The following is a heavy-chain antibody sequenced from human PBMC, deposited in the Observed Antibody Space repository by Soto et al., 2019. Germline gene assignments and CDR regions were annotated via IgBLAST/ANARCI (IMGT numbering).Heavy chain of an antibody. CDR2: ISAYNGKT. CDR3: ARAGSGAQHYYDSSGYSGSTWYNWFDP. V-gene: IGHV1-18*01. CDR1: GYTFTSYG. J-gene: IGHJ5*02. Sequence: ASVKVSCKASGYTFTSYGISWVRQAPGQGLEWMGWISAYNGKTNYAQKLQGRVTMTTDTSTSTAYMELKSLRSDDTAVYYCARAGSGAQHYYDSSGYSGSTWYNWFDPWGRGTLVTVSS. D-gene: IGHD3-22*01.